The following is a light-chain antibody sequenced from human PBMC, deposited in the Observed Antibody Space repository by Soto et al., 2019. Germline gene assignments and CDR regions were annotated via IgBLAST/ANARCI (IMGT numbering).Light chain of an antibody. Sequence: QLVLTQSPSASASLGASVKLTSTLSSGHSNYAIAWHQQQPEKGPRYLMKLNRDGSHSKGDGIPNRFSGSISVAERYLTISSLQSDYEADYFCQTWGTGIVIFGGGTKLTVL. CDR2: LNRDGSH. V-gene: IGLV4-69*01. CDR3: QTWGTGIVI. CDR1: SGHSNYA. J-gene: IGLJ2*01.